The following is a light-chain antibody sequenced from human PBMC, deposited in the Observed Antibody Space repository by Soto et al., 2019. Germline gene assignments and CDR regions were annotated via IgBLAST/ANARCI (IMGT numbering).Light chain of an antibody. V-gene: IGKV3-15*01. CDR1: QTVGSN. CDR3: QQYNNWPPGT. Sequence: EILLTQPPATLSVSAGERANLSCRASQTVGSNLAWYQQKAGQAPMLLIFAASARATGIPARFSGSGSGTEFSLTISSLQSEDFAVYYCQQYNNWPPGTFGQGTKVDIK. CDR2: AAS. J-gene: IGKJ1*01.